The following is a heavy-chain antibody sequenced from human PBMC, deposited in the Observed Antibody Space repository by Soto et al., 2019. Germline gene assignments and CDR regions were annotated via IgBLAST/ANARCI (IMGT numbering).Heavy chain of an antibody. CDR3: AKDYLRGKQQLVTVFDY. V-gene: IGHV3-23*01. J-gene: IGHJ4*02. Sequence: EVQLLESGGGLVQPGGSLRLSCAASGFTFSSYAMSWVRQAPGKGLEWVSAISGSGGSTYYADSVKGRFTISRDNSKNPLDLQMNSLRAEDTAVYYCAKDYLRGKQQLVTVFDYWGQGTLVTVSS. D-gene: IGHD6-13*01. CDR2: ISGSGGST. CDR1: GFTFSSYA.